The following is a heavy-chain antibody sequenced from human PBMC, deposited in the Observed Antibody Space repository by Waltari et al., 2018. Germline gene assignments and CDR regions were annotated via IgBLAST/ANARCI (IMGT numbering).Heavy chain of an antibody. CDR3: ASRLHIPSLEWGFDY. J-gene: IGHJ4*02. V-gene: IGHV3-74*03. CDR1: GFGFSSYW. Sequence: EVQLVQSGGGRVSPGGSLRLSCRGSGFGFSSYWMHWVRQSPGKGLEWASRFNIDGSTTTYADSVMGRYTVSRDNAKNTMYLQMDSLRGEDTAVYYCASRLHIPSLEWGFDYWGQGNLVTVSS. D-gene: IGHD3-3*01. CDR2: FNIDGSTT.